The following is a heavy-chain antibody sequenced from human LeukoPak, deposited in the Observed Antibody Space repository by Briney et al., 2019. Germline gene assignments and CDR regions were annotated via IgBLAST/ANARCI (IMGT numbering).Heavy chain of an antibody. V-gene: IGHV3-7*03. CDR2: IKEDGSEK. CDR3: AKDHGSLGSGLN. Sequence: PGGSLRLSCGASGFIFSRFWMSWVRQAPGEGLEWVATIKEDGSEKYYVDSLKGRFTISRDNAKNSLYLQMNSLRAEDTAVYYCAKDHGSLGSGLNWGRGTLVTVSS. CDR1: GFIFSRFW. D-gene: IGHD3-10*01. J-gene: IGHJ4*02.